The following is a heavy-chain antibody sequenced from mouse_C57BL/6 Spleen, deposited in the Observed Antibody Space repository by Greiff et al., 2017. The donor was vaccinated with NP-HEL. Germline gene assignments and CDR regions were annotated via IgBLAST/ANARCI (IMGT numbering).Heavy chain of an antibody. CDR3: TITPPWYFDV. CDR1: GFTFSSYA. J-gene: IGHJ1*03. V-gene: IGHV5-9-1*02. D-gene: IGHD1-3*01. Sequence: EVKLMESGEGLVKPGGSLKLSCAASGFTFSSYAMSWVRQTPEKRLEWVAYISSGGDYIYYADTVKGRFTISRDNARNTLYLQMSSLKSEDTAMYYCTITPPWYFDVWGTGTTVTVSS. CDR2: ISSGGDYI.